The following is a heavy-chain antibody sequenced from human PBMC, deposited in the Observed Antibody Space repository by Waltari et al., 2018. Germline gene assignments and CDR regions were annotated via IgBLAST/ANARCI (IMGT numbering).Heavy chain of an antibody. V-gene: IGHV4-39*07. J-gene: IGHJ5*02. CDR2: INYSGST. D-gene: IGHD6-6*01. CDR3: VREWSSSSSWFDP. Sequence: QVQLQESGPGLVKSSETLSLPCTVSGGSIGRNTFYWAWIRQPPGKRMEWMASINYSGSTSYLPSPKSRVTISVDTSRSQLSLRLTSVTAADTAVYFCVREWSSSSSWFDPWGQGTLVTVSS. CDR1: GGSIGRNTFY.